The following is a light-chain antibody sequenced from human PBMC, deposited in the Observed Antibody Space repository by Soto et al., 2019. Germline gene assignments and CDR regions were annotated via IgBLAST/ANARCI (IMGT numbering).Light chain of an antibody. CDR2: GAS. CDR3: QQYGSSPYT. J-gene: IGKJ2*01. CDR1: QSVSSN. Sequence: EIVMTQSPPTLSVSPGERATLSCRASQSVSSNLAWYQQKRGQAPRLLIYGASTRATGIPARFSGSGSGTEFSLTISSLQSEDFAVYFCQQYGSSPYTFGQGTKLEI. V-gene: IGKV3-15*01.